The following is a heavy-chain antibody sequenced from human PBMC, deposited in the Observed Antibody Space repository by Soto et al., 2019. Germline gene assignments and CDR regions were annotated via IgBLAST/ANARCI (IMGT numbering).Heavy chain of an antibody. V-gene: IGHV3-23*01. CDR2: ISTSGAST. CDR3: ARGLQAPLF. Sequence: EVQLLESGGGLVQPGGSLRLSCAASGFTVSNSAMSWARQAPGKGLEWVSGISTSGASTYYADSVKGRFSISRYASKNTVSLQMNSLRVDDTAVYYCARGLQAPLFGGQGALVIVSP. J-gene: IGHJ4*02. CDR1: GFTVSNSA.